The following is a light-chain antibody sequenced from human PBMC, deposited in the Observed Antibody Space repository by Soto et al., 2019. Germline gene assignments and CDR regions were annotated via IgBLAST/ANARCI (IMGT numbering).Light chain of an antibody. CDR3: QQFGSSVT. V-gene: IGKV3-20*01. CDR2: RTS. Sequence: EIVLTQSPGPLSLSPGERATLSCRASQSVSSTYLAWYQQKPGQAPRLLIYRTSTRATGIPDRFSGSGSGTDFTLTISRLEPKDFAVYYCQQFGSSVTFGQGTRLDIK. CDR1: QSVSSTY. J-gene: IGKJ5*01.